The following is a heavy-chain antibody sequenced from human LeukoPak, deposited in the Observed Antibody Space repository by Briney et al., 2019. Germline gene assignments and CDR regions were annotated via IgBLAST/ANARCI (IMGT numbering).Heavy chain of an antibody. CDR2: ISYDGSNK. V-gene: IGHV3-30*18. CDR3: AKGHYDSSGYWLDY. J-gene: IGHJ4*02. D-gene: IGHD3-22*01. Sequence: PGRSLRLSCAASGFTFSTYGMHWVRQAPGKGLERVAVISYDGSNKYYADSVKGRFTISRDNSKNTLYLQMNSLRAEDTAVYYCAKGHYDSSGYWLDYWGQGTLVTVSS. CDR1: GFTFSTYG.